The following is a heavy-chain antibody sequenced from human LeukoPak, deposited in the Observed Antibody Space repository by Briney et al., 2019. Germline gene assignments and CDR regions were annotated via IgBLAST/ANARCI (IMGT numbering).Heavy chain of an antibody. CDR3: AKDRTVGASYWYFDL. CDR2: ISFDGNNK. CDR1: RFTFSSYW. J-gene: IGHJ2*01. Sequence: GGSLRLSCAASRFTFSSYWMSWVRQAPGKGLEWVAIISFDGNNKYYADSVKGRFTISRDSSKNTLFLHMNTLRAEDTAIYYCAKDRTVGASYWYFDLWGRGTLVTVSS. V-gene: IGHV3-30*18. D-gene: IGHD1-26*01.